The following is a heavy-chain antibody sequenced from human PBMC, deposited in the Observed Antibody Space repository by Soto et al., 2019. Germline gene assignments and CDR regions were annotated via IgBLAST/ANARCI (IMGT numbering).Heavy chain of an antibody. V-gene: IGHV3-49*04. Sequence: GGSLRLSCTASGFTFGDYAMSWVRQAPGKGLEWVGFIRSKAYGGTTEYAASVKGRFTISRDDSKSIAYLQMNSLKTEDTAVYYCTRAAYAHYGMDVWGQGTTVTVSS. CDR2: IRSKAYGGTT. D-gene: IGHD4-17*01. CDR1: GFTFGDYA. J-gene: IGHJ6*02. CDR3: TRAAYAHYGMDV.